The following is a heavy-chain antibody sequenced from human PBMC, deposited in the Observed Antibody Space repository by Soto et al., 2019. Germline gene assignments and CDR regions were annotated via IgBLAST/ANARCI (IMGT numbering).Heavy chain of an antibody. CDR3: ARDRRPRYFGSDYYGMDV. V-gene: IGHV1-2*04. CDR1: GYTFTGHY. D-gene: IGHD3-9*01. J-gene: IGHJ6*02. CDR2: INPNSGGT. Sequence: ASVKVSCKASGYTFTGHYMHWVRQAPGQGLEWMGWINPNSGGTNYAQKFQGWVTMTRDTSISTAYMELSRLRSDDTAVYYCARDRRPRYFGSDYYGMDVWGQGTTVTVSS.